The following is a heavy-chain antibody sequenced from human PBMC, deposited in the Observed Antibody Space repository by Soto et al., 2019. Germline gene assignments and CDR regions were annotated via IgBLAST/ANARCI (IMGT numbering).Heavy chain of an antibody. CDR2: ISSNGVGT. D-gene: IGHD6-6*01. CDR1: GFTLSGYA. J-gene: IGHJ6*03. Sequence: GGSLRLSCAASGFTLSGYAMDWVRQAPGKGLEYVSGISSNGVGTYYADYVQGRFTISRDNSKNTVYLQMGSLRPEDMAVYYCARRARPDFYYMDVWGKGTTVTVSS. CDR3: ARRARPDFYYMDV. V-gene: IGHV3-64*02.